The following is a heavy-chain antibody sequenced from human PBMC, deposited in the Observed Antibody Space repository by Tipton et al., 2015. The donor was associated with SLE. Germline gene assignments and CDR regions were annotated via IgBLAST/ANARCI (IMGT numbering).Heavy chain of an antibody. J-gene: IGHJ4*02. V-gene: IGHV3-7*01. Sequence: SLRLSCAASGFTFSSYAMSWVRQAPGKGLEWVANIKQDGSEKYYVDSVKGRFTISRDNAKNSLYLQMNSLRAEDTAVYYCAYSVDTAMATGDYWGQGTLVTVSS. CDR1: GFTFSSYA. CDR2: IKQDGSEK. CDR3: AYSVDTAMATGDY. D-gene: IGHD5-18*01.